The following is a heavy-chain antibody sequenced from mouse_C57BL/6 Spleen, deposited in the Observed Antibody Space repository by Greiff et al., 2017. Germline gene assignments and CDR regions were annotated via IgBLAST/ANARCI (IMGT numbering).Heavy chain of an antibody. CDR2: ISSGSSTI. CDR3: ARALYYYGSSLYFDY. CDR1: GFTFSDYG. D-gene: IGHD1-1*01. J-gene: IGHJ2*01. V-gene: IGHV5-17*01. Sequence: EVMLVESGGGLVKPGGSLKLSCAASGFTFSDYGMPWVRQAPGKGLEWVAYISSGSSTIYYADTVKGRFTISRDNAKNTLFLQMTSLRSEDTAMYYCARALYYYGSSLYFDYGGQGTTLTVSS.